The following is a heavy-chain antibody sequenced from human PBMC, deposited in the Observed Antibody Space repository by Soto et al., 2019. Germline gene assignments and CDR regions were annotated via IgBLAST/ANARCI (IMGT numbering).Heavy chain of an antibody. D-gene: IGHD2-15*01. Sequence: QVQLVQSAAEVKKPGASVKVSCKASGYTLTNYAISWVRQAPGQGPEWMGWINTYNGNSNYAQKFQGTATMTTDTSTNTAYMELRSLTSDDTAVYYCARDCTGGSCFCLYWRQGPLVTVSS. CDR1: GYTLTNYA. V-gene: IGHV1-18*01. CDR3: ARDCTGGSCFCLY. J-gene: IGHJ4*02. CDR2: INTYNGNS.